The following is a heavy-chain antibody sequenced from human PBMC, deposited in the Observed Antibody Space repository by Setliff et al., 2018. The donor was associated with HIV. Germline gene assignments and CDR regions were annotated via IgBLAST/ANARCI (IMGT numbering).Heavy chain of an antibody. D-gene: IGHD4-17*01. CDR3: ARDPYPYFDYGDWYFDL. CDR2: ISGSGGRT. V-gene: IGHV3-23*01. J-gene: IGHJ2*01. CDR1: GITFSSFA. Sequence: PGGSLRLSCAASGITFSSFAMSWVRQAPGKGLEWVSAISGSGGRTHYADSVKGRFTISRDNSRSTLYLQMNSLRAEAAAVYYCARDPYPYFDYGDWYFDLWGRGTLVTVSS.